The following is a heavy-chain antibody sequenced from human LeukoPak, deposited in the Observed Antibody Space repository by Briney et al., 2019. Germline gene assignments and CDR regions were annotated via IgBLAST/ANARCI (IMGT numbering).Heavy chain of an antibody. CDR1: GGSFSGYY. J-gene: IGHJ4*02. CDR2: INHSGST. D-gene: IGHD3-10*01. Sequence: SETLSLTCAVYGGSFSGYYWSWIRQPPGKGLEWIGEINHSGSTNYNPSLKSRVTISVDTSKDQFSLKLSSVTAADTAVYYCARGLFGFDYWGQGTLVTVSS. CDR3: ARGLFGFDY. V-gene: IGHV4-34*01.